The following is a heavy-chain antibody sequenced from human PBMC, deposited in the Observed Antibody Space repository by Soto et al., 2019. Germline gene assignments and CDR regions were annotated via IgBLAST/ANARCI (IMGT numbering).Heavy chain of an antibody. D-gene: IGHD6-19*01. CDR3: ARDRVGGGWLVVESD. Sequence: QVQLQESGPGLVKPSETLSLTCSVSGGSVSSGDYYWSWIRQPPGKGLEWIGYIYYSGSTKYSPSLTSRVTISVEKSKHQCSLKLSSVTAADTAVYYCARDRVGGGWLVVESDWGQGTLVTVSS. CDR1: GGSVSSGDYY. J-gene: IGHJ4*02. V-gene: IGHV4-61*08. CDR2: IYYSGST.